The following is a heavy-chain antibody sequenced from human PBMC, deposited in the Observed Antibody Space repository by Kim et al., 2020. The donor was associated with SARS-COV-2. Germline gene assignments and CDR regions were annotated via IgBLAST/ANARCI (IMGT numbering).Heavy chain of an antibody. CDR1: GGSFSGYY. V-gene: IGHV4-34*01. J-gene: IGHJ4*02. CDR2: INHSGST. CDR3: ARWVVVVPAARGFDY. Sequence: SETLSLTCAVYGGSFSGYYWSWIRQPPGKGLEWIGEINHSGSTNYNPSLKSRVTISVDTSKNQFSLKLSSVTAADTAVYYCARWVVVVPAARGFDYWGQGTLVTVSS. D-gene: IGHD2-2*01.